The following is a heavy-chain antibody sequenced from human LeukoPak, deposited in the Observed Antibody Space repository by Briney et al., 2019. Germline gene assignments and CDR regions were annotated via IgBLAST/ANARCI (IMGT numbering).Heavy chain of an antibody. CDR1: GGSISSYY. V-gene: IGHV4-59*01. D-gene: IGHD3-10*01. Sequence: PSETLSLTCTVSGGSISSYYWSWIRQPPGKGLKWIGYIYYSGSTNYNPSLKSRVTISVDTSKNQFSLKLSSVTAADTAVYYCARLWFGELLARGHYFDYWGQGTLVTVSS. CDR2: IYYSGST. J-gene: IGHJ4*02. CDR3: ARLWFGELLARGHYFDY.